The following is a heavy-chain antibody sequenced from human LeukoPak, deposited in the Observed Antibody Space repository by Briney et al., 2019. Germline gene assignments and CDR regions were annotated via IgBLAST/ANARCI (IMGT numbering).Heavy chain of an antibody. CDR1: GFTFSDYY. CDR2: ISSSGSTI. CDR3: GRDRGNKRGYSGYDRFDY. D-gene: IGHD5-12*01. Sequence: PGGSLRLSCAASGFTFSDYYMSWIRQAPGKGLEWVSYISSSGSTIYYADSVKGRFTISRDNAKNSLYLQMNSLRAEDTAVYYCGRDRGNKRGYSGYDRFDYWGQGTLVTVSS. V-gene: IGHV3-11*01. J-gene: IGHJ4*02.